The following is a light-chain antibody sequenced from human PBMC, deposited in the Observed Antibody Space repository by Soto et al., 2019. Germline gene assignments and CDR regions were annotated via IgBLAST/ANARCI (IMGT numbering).Light chain of an antibody. V-gene: IGKV1-39*01. J-gene: IGKJ2*01. CDR1: QSIGSY. CDR3: QQSYSAPVS. Sequence: IQMTQSPSSLSASVGDRVTITCRASQSIGSYLNWYQRKPGRAPNLLIYAAYSLQSGVPSRFSGSGSGTDFTLTISSLRPEDFATYYCQQSYSAPVSFGQGTKLEIK. CDR2: AAY.